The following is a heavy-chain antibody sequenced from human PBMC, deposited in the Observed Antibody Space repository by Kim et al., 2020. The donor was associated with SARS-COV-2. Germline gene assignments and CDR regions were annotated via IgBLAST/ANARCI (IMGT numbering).Heavy chain of an antibody. CDR2: FVPITGTG. V-gene: IGHV1-69*04. J-gene: IGHJ6*02. Sequence: SVKVSCKASGGTFSAYGISWVRRAPGQGLEWMGRFVPITGTGNYAQKFQGRITITADKSSTTGYMDLSSLRSEDTAVYFCARSSELYGLDVWGQGTTVIVSS. CDR3: ARSSELYGLDV. D-gene: IGHD1-7*01. CDR1: GGTFSAYG.